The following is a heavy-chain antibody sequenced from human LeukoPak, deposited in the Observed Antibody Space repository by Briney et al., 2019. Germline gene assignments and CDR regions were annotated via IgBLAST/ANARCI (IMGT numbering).Heavy chain of an antibody. CDR3: ARETVVPVGFAY. CDR2: IHAVGSL. CDR1: GYSISSGYY. D-gene: IGHD2-15*01. Sequence: SETLSLTCNVSGYSISSGYYWAWFRQPPGKGLEWIGSIHAVGSLSCNPSLRSRVTISKDTSKNQFSLKVTSVTAADTAVYYCARETVVPVGFAYWGQGTLVTVSS. J-gene: IGHJ4*02. V-gene: IGHV4-38-2*02.